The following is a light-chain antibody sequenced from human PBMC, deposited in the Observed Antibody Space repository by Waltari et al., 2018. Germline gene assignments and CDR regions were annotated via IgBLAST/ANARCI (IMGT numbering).Light chain of an antibody. CDR2: WAS. V-gene: IGKV4-1*01. J-gene: IGKJ3*01. Sequence: DIVMTQSPDSLAVSLGERATTNCKSSQSVLYRSNNKNFLAWYQQRPGQSPKLLIYWASTRESGVPDRFSGSGSGTDFTLTISSLQAEDVAVYYCQQYYTTPPTFGPGTKVDIK. CDR3: QQYYTTPPT. CDR1: QSVLYRSNNKNF.